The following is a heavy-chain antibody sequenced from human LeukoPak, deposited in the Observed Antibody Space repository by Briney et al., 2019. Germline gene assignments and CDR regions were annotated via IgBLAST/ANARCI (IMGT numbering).Heavy chain of an antibody. D-gene: IGHD5-24*01. CDR2: IHHSGST. V-gene: IGHV4-38-2*02. Sequence: PSETLSLTCTVSGYSISSDYYWGWIRQPPGKGLEWIGSIHHSGSTYYNPSLKSRVTISVDTSKNQFSLKLSSVTAADTAVYYCARDWGWLQGYYFDYWGQGTLVTVSS. CDR3: ARDWGWLQGYYFDY. CDR1: GYSISSDYY. J-gene: IGHJ4*02.